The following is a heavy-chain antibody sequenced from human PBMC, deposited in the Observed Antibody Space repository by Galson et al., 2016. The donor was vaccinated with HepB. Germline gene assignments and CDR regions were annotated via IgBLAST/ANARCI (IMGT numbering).Heavy chain of an antibody. CDR2: IKQDGSQK. CDR1: GFTFSR. Sequence: SLRLSCAASGFTFSRMNWVRQAPGKGLEWVANIKQDGSQKYYVDSVRGRLTISRDSSGNSLHLQMSSLRAEDTAVYYCAGKRSDNYGMDVWGQGTTVTVSS. D-gene: IGHD4-17*01. J-gene: IGHJ6*02. CDR3: AGKRSDNYGMDV. V-gene: IGHV3-7*01.